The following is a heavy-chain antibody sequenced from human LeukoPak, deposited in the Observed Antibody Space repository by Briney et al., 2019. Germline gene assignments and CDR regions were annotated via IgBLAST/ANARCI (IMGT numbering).Heavy chain of an antibody. CDR2: INHSGST. Sequence: PSETLSLTCAVYGGSFSGYYWSWIRQPPGKGLEWIGEINHSGSTNYNPSLKSRVTISVDTSKNQFSLKLSSVTAADTAVYYCARVGDTAMADAFDIWGQGTMVTVSS. J-gene: IGHJ3*02. CDR1: GGSFSGYY. CDR3: ARVGDTAMADAFDI. V-gene: IGHV4-34*01. D-gene: IGHD5-18*01.